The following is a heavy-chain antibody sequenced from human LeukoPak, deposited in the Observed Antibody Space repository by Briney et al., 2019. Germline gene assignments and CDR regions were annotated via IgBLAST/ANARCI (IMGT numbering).Heavy chain of an antibody. Sequence: SETLSLTCTVSGGSISSGSYYWSWIRQPAGKGLEWIGRIYTSGSTNYNPSLKSRVTISVDTSKNQFSLKLSSVTAADTAVYYCARGLRYYGSGSYFATDYYYYYMGVWGKGTTVTVSS. J-gene: IGHJ6*03. CDR1: GGSISSGSYY. D-gene: IGHD3-10*01. V-gene: IGHV4-61*02. CDR2: IYTSGST. CDR3: ARGLRYYGSGSYFATDYYYYYMGV.